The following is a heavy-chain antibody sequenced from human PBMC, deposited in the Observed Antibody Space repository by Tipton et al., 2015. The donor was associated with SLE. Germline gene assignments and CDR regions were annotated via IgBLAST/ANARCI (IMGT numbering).Heavy chain of an antibody. CDR1: GASINTNY. J-gene: IGHJ3*02. V-gene: IGHV4-4*08. CDR2: LSTSGTT. D-gene: IGHD5-24*01. CDR3: ARVGLITPDAFDI. Sequence: GLVKPSETLFLTCTVSGASINTNYWTWIRQPPGKGLEWIGYLSTSGTTKYNPSLKSRVTISVDTPKNQFSLKLNSVTAADTAVYYCARVGLITPDAFDIWGEGTMVTVSS.